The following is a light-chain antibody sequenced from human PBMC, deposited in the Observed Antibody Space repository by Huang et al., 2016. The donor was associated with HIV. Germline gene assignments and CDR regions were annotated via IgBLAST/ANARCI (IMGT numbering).Light chain of an antibody. Sequence: EIVMTQSPATLSVSPGERATLSCRASQSVSSNLAWYQQKPGQAPRLLIYGASTRATGIPARFSGSWSGTEFTLTISSLQSEDFAVYYGQQYNNWPPITFGQGTRLEIK. V-gene: IGKV3-15*01. CDR1: QSVSSN. J-gene: IGKJ5*01. CDR3: QQYNNWPPIT. CDR2: GAS.